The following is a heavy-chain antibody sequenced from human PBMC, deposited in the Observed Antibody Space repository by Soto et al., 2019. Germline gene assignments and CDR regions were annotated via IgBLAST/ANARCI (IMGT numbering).Heavy chain of an antibody. CDR2: INSNGGST. D-gene: IGHD1-26*01. CDR3: AREGGSYYFDY. Sequence: PVGSLRLSCAASGFTFRGYSVHWVRQAPGKGLEYVSTINSNGGSTYYANSVKGRFTISRDNSKNTLYLQMGSLRAEDMAVYYCAREGGSYYFDYWGQGTLVTVSS. V-gene: IGHV3-64*01. CDR1: GFTFRGYS. J-gene: IGHJ4*02.